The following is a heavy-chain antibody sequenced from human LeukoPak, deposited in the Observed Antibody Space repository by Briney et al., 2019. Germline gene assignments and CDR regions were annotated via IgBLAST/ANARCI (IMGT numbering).Heavy chain of an antibody. CDR3: ARGRFSGYGAD. D-gene: IGHD5-12*01. CDR1: GYTFTDYF. J-gene: IGHJ4*02. V-gene: IGHV1-2*02. CDR2: INPNSGGT. Sequence: ASVKVSCKASGYTFTDYFMHWVRQAPGQGLEWMGWINPNSGGTNFAQKFQGRVTMTRDMSISTAYMELSSLTSDDTAVYYCARGRFSGYGADWGQGTLVTVSS.